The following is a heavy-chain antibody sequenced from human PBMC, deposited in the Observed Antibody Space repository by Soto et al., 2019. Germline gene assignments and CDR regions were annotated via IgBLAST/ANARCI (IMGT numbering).Heavy chain of an antibody. CDR2: IGTAGDT. D-gene: IGHD2-2*01. V-gene: IGHV3-13*01. Sequence: GGSLRLSCAASGFTFSSYDMHWVRQATGKGLEWVSAIGTAGDTYYPGSVKGRFTISRENAKNSLYLQMNSLRAGDTAVYYCARGDGALPAAIFRGFDPWGQGTLVTVSS. J-gene: IGHJ5*02. CDR3: ARGDGALPAAIFRGFDP. CDR1: GFTFSSYD.